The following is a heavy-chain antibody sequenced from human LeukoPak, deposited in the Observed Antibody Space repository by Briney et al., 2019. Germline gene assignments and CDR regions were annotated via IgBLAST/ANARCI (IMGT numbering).Heavy chain of an antibody. CDR2: IFSGGGT. Sequence: GGSLRLSCAVSGVTVSSTDMSWVRQAPGKGLEWVSVIFSGGGTHYTGSVTGRFTISRDNSKNTLYLQMNSLRAEDTAVYYCARDLDGPENYWGQGTLVTVSS. CDR3: ARDLDGPENY. V-gene: IGHV3-53*01. D-gene: IGHD3-3*01. J-gene: IGHJ4*02. CDR1: GVTVSSTD.